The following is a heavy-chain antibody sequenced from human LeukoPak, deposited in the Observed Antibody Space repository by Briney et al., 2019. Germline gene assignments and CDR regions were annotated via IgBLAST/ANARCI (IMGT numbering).Heavy chain of an antibody. Sequence: GGSLRLSCAASGFTVSSNYMSWVRQAPGKGLEWVSVIYSGGSTYYADSVKGRFTISRDNSKNTLYLQMNSLRAEDTAVYYCAKDRRTLHTGLDYWGQGTLVTVSS. CDR2: IYSGGST. CDR1: GFTVSSNY. V-gene: IGHV3-53*01. D-gene: IGHD5-18*01. CDR3: AKDRRTLHTGLDY. J-gene: IGHJ4*02.